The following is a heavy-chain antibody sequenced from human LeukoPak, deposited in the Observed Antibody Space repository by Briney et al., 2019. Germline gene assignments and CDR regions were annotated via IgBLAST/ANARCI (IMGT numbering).Heavy chain of an antibody. Sequence: GGSLRLSCAASGFTFSSYAMSWVRQAPGKGLGWVSGISGSGIRTFSADSVKGRFTISRDNAKNSLYLQMNSLRAEDTALYYCARAPRADDNWFDPWGQGTLVTVSS. V-gene: IGHV3-23*01. D-gene: IGHD5-24*01. CDR1: GFTFSSYA. J-gene: IGHJ5*02. CDR2: ISGSGIRT. CDR3: ARAPRADDNWFDP.